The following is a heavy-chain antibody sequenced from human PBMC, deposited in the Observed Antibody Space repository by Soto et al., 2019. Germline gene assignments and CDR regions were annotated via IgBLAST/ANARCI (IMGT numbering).Heavy chain of an antibody. CDR2: IVVGSGNT. D-gene: IGHD6-13*01. V-gene: IGHV1-58*01. CDR3: AAARAAAEDY. Sequence: MQLGQSGPEVKKPGTSVKVSCKASGFTFTSSAVQWVLQARGQRLEWIGWIVVGSGNTNYAQKFKERVTITRDMTTIAAYMGMSSLIAEDTAVYYCAAARAAAEDYWGQGTLVTVSS. CDR1: GFTFTSSA. J-gene: IGHJ4*02.